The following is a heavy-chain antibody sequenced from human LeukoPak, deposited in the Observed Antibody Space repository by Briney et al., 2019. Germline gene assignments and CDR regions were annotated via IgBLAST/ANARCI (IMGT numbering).Heavy chain of an antibody. CDR2: IYYSGST. CDR1: GRSISSSSYY. V-gene: IGHV4-61*05. J-gene: IGHJ4*02. CDR3: ARGRVEYGYGEFHY. D-gene: IGHD5-18*01. Sequence: TPSESLSLTCTVSGRSISSSSYYSGWIRQPPGKGLEWIGYIYYSGSTNYNPSLKSRVTISVDTSKNQVSLKLSSVTAADTAVYYCARGRVEYGYGEFHYWGQGTLVTVSS.